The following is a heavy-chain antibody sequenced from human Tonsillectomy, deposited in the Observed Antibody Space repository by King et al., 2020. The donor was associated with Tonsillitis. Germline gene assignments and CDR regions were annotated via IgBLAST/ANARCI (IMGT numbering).Heavy chain of an antibody. Sequence: QLQESGPGLVKPSETLSLTCTVSGGSIINNYWSWIRQHPGKGLEWIGYIHYSGDTNYNPSLKRRVTITIDMSKNQFYLRLSSVTAADTAEYYCARGGYDILPCYYNMRHNWFDPWGQGPLVTVSS. D-gene: IGHD3-9*01. V-gene: IGHV4-59*01. CDR3: ARGGYDILPCYYNMRHNWFDP. CDR2: IHYSGDT. J-gene: IGHJ5*02. CDR1: GGSIINNY.